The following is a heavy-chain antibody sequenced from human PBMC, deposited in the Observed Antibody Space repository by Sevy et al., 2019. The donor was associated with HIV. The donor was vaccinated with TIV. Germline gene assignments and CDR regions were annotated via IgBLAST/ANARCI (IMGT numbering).Heavy chain of an antibody. CDR3: ARHHPWDSTYYDFWSGSGPNWYFDL. CDR2: IYYSGST. D-gene: IGHD3-3*01. V-gene: IGHV4-59*08. Sequence: SETLSLTCTVSDGSISSYYWSWIRQPPGKGLEWIGYIYYSGSTNYNPSLKSRVTISVDTSKNQFSLKLSSVTAADTAVYYCARHHPWDSTYYDFWSGSGPNWYFDLWGRGTLVTVSS. J-gene: IGHJ2*01. CDR1: DGSISSYY.